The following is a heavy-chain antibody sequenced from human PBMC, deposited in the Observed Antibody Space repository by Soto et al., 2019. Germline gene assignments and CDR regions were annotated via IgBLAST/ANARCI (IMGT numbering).Heavy chain of an antibody. J-gene: IGHJ3*02. CDR1: GYSFTSYW. CDR3: ARRLTYYDFWSGYYLGLAFDI. CDR2: IYPGDSDT. D-gene: IGHD3-3*01. Sequence: GESLKISCKGSGYSFTSYWIGWVRQMPGKGLEWMGIIYPGDSDTRYSPSFQGQVTISADKSISTAYLQWSSLKASDTAMYYCARRLTYYDFWSGYYLGLAFDIWGQGTMVTVSS. V-gene: IGHV5-51*01.